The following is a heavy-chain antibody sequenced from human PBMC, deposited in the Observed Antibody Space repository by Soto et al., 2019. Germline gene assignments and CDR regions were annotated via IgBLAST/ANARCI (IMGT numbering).Heavy chain of an antibody. J-gene: IGHJ6*02. D-gene: IGHD3-22*01. CDR2: IYSGGGT. V-gene: IGHV3-53*01. Sequence: PGGSLRLSCAAFGFTFSSYGMSWVRQAPGKGLEWVSVIYSGGGTYYADSVKGRFTISRDNSKNTLYLQMNTLRAEDTAVYYCARVYEYYYYGMDVWGQGTTVTVSS. CDR3: ARVYEYYYYGMDV. CDR1: GFTFSSYG.